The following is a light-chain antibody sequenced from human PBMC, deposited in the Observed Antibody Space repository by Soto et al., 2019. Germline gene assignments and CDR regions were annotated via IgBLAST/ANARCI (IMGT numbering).Light chain of an antibody. CDR1: QSVSSN. CDR2: GAS. J-gene: IGKJ2*01. CDR3: QQYNNWSS. Sequence: EIVMTQSPATLSVSPGERATLSCRASQSVSSNLAWYQQKPGQAPRLLIYGASTRATGIPARFSGSGSGTELALTISSLQSEEFAVYYCQQYNNWSSFGQGTKLEIK. V-gene: IGKV3-15*01.